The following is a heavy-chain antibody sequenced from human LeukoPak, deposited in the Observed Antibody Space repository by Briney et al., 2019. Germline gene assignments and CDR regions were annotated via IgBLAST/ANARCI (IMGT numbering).Heavy chain of an antibody. Sequence: SETLSLTCTVSGGSISSGSYYWSWIRQPAGKGLEWIGCIYTSGSTNYNPSLKSRVTISVDTSKNQFSLKLSSVTAADTAVYYCAREVGITIFGVVITPLYFDYWGQGTLVTVSS. J-gene: IGHJ4*02. CDR3: AREVGITIFGVVITPLYFDY. CDR2: IYTSGST. D-gene: IGHD3-3*01. V-gene: IGHV4-61*02. CDR1: GGSISSGSYY.